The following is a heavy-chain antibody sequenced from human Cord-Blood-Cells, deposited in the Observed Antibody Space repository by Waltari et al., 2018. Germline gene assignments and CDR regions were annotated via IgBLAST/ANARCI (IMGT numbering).Heavy chain of an antibody. Sequence: EVQLVESGGGLVKPGGSLRLSCAASGFTVSSYSMNWVRQAPGKGLEWVSSISSSSSYIYYADSVKGRFTISRDNAKNSLYLQMNSLRAEDTAVYYCAQSGSLRAFDIWGQGTMVTVSS. D-gene: IGHD2-15*01. CDR3: AQSGSLRAFDI. CDR1: GFTVSSYS. V-gene: IGHV3-21*01. CDR2: ISSSSSYI. J-gene: IGHJ3*02.